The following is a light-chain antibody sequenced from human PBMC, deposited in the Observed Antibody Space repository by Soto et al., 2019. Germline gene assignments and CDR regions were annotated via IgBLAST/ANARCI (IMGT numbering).Light chain of an antibody. CDR3: QQYNTYTWT. J-gene: IGKJ1*01. Sequence: DIQMTQSPSTLSASVGDRVTITCRASQTISNWLAWYHQKPGKAPKLLIYDASTLESGVPSRFSGSGSGTEFTLTISTLQPDDFATYYCQQYNTYTWTFGQGTKVDIK. V-gene: IGKV1-5*01. CDR2: DAS. CDR1: QTISNW.